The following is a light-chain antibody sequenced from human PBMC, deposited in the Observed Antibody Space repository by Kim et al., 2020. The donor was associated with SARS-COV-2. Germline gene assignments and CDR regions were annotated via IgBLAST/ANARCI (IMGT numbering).Light chain of an antibody. CDR3: ASRDSNGDRYL. CDR1: CLRVNY. CDR2: GDN. V-gene: IGLV3-19*01. J-gene: IGLJ2*01. Sequence: SSELTQDPAVSVALGQRVGITCRGDCLRVNYASWYQVKPGQAPKLVLYGDNNRPSGIPLRFSASSSGDTSSLNISWSQADDEADYYCASRDSNGDRYLFGGGTQLTVL.